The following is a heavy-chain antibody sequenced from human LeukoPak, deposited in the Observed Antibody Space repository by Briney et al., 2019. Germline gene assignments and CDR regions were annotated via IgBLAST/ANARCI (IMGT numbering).Heavy chain of an antibody. CDR3: ARPGWYGYYFDY. CDR1: GYGFTSYW. CDR2: IYPGDSDT. J-gene: IGHJ4*02. Sequence: GEXLKSSFKGSGYGFTSYWIGWVRPMTGKGREWRGIIYPGDSDTRYSPYFQGQVTISADKSISNTYLQWSSLKASDTAMYYCARPGWYGYYFDYWGQGTLVTVSS. D-gene: IGHD6-19*01. V-gene: IGHV5-51*01.